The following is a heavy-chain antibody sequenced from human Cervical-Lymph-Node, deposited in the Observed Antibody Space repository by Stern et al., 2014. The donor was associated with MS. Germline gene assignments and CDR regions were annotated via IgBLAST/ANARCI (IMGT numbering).Heavy chain of an antibody. CDR1: GFTFSDYY. CDR2: IRNKANSYTT. CDR3: ARGSRHSDY. J-gene: IGHJ4*02. V-gene: IGHV3-72*01. Sequence: EDQLVESGGGLVQPGGSLRLSCAASGFTFSDYYMDWVRQAPGKGLEWVGRIRNKANSYTTEYAASVAGRFTISRDDSKNSLYLQMNTLKTEDTAVYYCARGSRHSDYWGQGIMVTVSS.